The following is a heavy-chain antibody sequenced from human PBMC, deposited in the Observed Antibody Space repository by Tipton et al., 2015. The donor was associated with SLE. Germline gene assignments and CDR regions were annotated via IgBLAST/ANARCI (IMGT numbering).Heavy chain of an antibody. CDR3: ARSAPDSSSYPTFFDY. CDR2: MYYSGVT. Sequence: TLSLTCSVSGGSIRSYYWSWIRQTPGKGLEWIGYMYYSGVTNYNPSLYGRVSISVDTSRNQYSLKLNSVIAADTAVYYCARSAPDSSSYPTFFDYWGQGTPVTVSS. J-gene: IGHJ4*02. D-gene: IGHD3-22*01. CDR1: GGSIRSYY. V-gene: IGHV4-59*12.